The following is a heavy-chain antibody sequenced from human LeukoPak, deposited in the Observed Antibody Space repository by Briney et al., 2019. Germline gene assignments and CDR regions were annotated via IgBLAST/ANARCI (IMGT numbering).Heavy chain of an antibody. Sequence: GGSLRLSCAAAGFTFISYSMNWVRQAPGEGLEWVSSISSRSSYIYYADSVKGPFTISRDNAKNSLYLQMNSLRAEDTAVYYCARGRGGGTSTFDPWGQGTLVTVSS. J-gene: IGHJ5*02. CDR3: ARGRGGGTSTFDP. CDR2: ISSRSSYI. D-gene: IGHD4-23*01. CDR1: GFTFISYS. V-gene: IGHV3-21*01.